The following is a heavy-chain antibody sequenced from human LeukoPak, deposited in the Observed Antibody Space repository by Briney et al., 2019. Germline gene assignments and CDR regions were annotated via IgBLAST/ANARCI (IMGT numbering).Heavy chain of an antibody. D-gene: IGHD3-22*01. CDR2: IYHSGST. CDR1: GGSISSGGYS. J-gene: IGHJ3*02. Sequence: SETLSLTCAVSGGSISSGGYSWSWIRQPPGKGLEWIGYIYHSGSTYYNPSLKSRVTISVDRSKNQFSLKLSSVTAADTAVYYCARGDRTAMSAFDIWGQGTMVTVSS. CDR3: ARGDRTAMSAFDI. V-gene: IGHV4-30-2*01.